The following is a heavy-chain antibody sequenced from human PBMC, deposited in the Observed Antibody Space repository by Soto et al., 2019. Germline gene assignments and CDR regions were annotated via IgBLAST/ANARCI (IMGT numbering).Heavy chain of an antibody. CDR2: IKEDGSET. CDR3: GRGFRVNTAFG. CDR1: GFTFSGYW. D-gene: IGHD4-4*01. V-gene: IGHV3-7*01. Sequence: QPGGSLRLSCVASGFTFSGYWMDWVRQAPGKGLEWVAIIKEDGSETNYVDSVKGRFTISRDNAKNALFLQMNSLRAEDTAVYYCGRGFRVNTAFGWGQGTLVTVSS. J-gene: IGHJ4*02.